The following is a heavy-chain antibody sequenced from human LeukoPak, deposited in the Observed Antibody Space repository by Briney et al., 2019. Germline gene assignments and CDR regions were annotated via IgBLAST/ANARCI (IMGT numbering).Heavy chain of an antibody. J-gene: IGHJ6*03. Sequence: GGSLRLSCAASGFTLSSYCMSWVRQAPGKGLEWVANIKQDGSEKYYVDSVKGRFTISRDNAKNSLYLQMNSLRAEDTAVYFCARYGAAPAAYYYYYMDVWGKGTTVTVSS. CDR2: IKQDGSEK. V-gene: IGHV3-7*01. D-gene: IGHD2-2*01. CDR3: ARYGAAPAAYYYYYMDV. CDR1: GFTLSSYC.